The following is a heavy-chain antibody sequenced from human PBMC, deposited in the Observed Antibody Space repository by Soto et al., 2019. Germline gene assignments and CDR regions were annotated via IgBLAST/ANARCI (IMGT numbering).Heavy chain of an antibody. J-gene: IGHJ3*02. Sequence: GESLKISCTASGFTFGDYAMSWVRQAPGKGLEWVGFIRSKAYGGTTEYAASVKGRFTISRDDSKSIAYLQMNSLKTEDTAVYYCTRDQDIVVVVAATGGAFDIWGQGTMVTVSS. V-gene: IGHV3-49*04. CDR2: IRSKAYGGTT. CDR3: TRDQDIVVVVAATGGAFDI. D-gene: IGHD2-15*01. CDR1: GFTFGDYA.